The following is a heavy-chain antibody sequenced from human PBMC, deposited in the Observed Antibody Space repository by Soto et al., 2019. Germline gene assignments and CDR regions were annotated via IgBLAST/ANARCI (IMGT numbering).Heavy chain of an antibody. Sequence: EVQLVESGGGLVQPGGSLRLSCAASGFTFSSYWMSWVRQAPGKGLEWVANIKQDGSEKYYVDSVKGRFTISRDNAKNSLYLQMNSLRAKDTAVFYCARQPGIAAAGGFDPWGQGTLVTVSS. CDR3: ARQPGIAAAGGFDP. V-gene: IGHV3-7*04. D-gene: IGHD6-13*01. CDR2: IKQDGSEK. J-gene: IGHJ5*02. CDR1: GFTFSSYW.